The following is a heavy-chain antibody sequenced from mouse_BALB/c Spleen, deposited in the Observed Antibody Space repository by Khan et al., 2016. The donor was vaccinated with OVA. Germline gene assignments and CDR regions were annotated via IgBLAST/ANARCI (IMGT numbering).Heavy chain of an antibody. CDR1: GYTFINYW. V-gene: IGHV1-7*01. J-gene: IGHJ2*01. Sequence: QMQLEESGAELAKPGASVKMSCKASGYTFINYWILWVKQRPGQGLEWIGYINPSTGYTEYNQNFKGKATLTADKSSSTAYMQLSSLTSEDSAVYYCARRGLRWDFDYWGQGTTLTVSS. CDR2: INPSTGYT. D-gene: IGHD1-1*01. CDR3: ARRGLRWDFDY.